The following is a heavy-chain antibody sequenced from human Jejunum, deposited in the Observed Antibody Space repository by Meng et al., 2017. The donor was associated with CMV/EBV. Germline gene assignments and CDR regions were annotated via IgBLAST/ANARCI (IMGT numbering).Heavy chain of an antibody. Sequence: SISSSGYDWGWTRQPPGKGLEWIGNVYDGGKTYYNPSLKSRITISLDTTKSQFSLRLSSVTAADTAVYYCSRDEGEYRVYSRLDWGQGTLVTVSS. CDR3: SRDEGEYRVYSRLD. V-gene: IGHV4-39*07. CDR1: SISSSGYD. D-gene: IGHD6-13*01. CDR2: VYDGGKT. J-gene: IGHJ4*02.